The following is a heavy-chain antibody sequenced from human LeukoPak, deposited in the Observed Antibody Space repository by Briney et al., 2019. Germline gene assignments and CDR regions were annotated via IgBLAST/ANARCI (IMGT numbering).Heavy chain of an antibody. CDR1: GFTFSNYA. J-gene: IGHJ4*02. CDR3: AKDRYSSGWYSDY. V-gene: IGHV3-23*01. CDR2: ISGSGGST. Sequence: GGSLRLSCAASGFTFSNYAMSWVRQAPGKGLEWVSAISGSGGSTHYADSVKGRFTISRDNSKNTLYLQMNSLRAEDTAVYYCAKDRYSSGWYSDYWGQGTLVTVSS. D-gene: IGHD6-19*01.